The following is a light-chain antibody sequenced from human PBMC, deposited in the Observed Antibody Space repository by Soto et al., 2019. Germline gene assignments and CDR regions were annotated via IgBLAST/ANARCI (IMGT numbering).Light chain of an antibody. J-gene: IGLJ7*01. CDR1: SSDIGGYNY. Sequence: QSVLTQPPSASGSPGQSVTISCTGTSSDIGGYNYVSWYQQHPGNAPKLMIYDVNKRPSGVPDRFSGSKSGNTASLTVSGLQAEDEADYYCSSYAGSNNFVLFGGGTQLTVL. CDR2: DVN. CDR3: SSYAGSNNFVL. V-gene: IGLV2-8*01.